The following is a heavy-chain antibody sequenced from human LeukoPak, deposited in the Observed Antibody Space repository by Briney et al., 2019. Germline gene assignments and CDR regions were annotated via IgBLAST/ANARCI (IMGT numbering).Heavy chain of an antibody. CDR2: INNEGNDT. Sequence: GGSLRLSCAASGFTFTKYWMHWVRQVPRKGLIWVSRINNEGNDTNYADSVKGRFTISRDNAKNTLYLQMNSLRAEDTAVYYCARSIYGNFDYWGQGSLVTVSS. J-gene: IGHJ4*02. D-gene: IGHD3-10*01. CDR1: GFTFTKYW. V-gene: IGHV3-74*01. CDR3: ARSIYGNFDY.